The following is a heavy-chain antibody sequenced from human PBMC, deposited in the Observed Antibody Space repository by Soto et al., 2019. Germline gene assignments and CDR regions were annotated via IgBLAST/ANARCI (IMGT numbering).Heavy chain of an antibody. CDR3: AKLGLGGYSYGSGYYFDY. Sequence: PGGSLRLSSAASGFTFSSYAMSWVRQAPGKGLEWVSAISGSGGSTYYADSVKGRFTISRDNSKNTLYLQMNSLRAEDTAVYYCAKLGLGGYSYGSGYYFDYWGQGTLVTVSS. J-gene: IGHJ4*02. V-gene: IGHV3-23*01. CDR1: GFTFSSYA. CDR2: ISGSGGST. D-gene: IGHD5-18*01.